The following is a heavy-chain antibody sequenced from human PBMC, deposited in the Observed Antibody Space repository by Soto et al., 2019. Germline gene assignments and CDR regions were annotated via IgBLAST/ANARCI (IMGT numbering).Heavy chain of an antibody. D-gene: IGHD3-16*02. J-gene: IGHJ3*02. V-gene: IGHV3-74*01. Sequence: EVQLVESGGGLVQPGGSLRLSSAASGFTFGSYWMHWFRQAPGKGRGWVSRLNSDGSSTSYADSVKGRFTISRDKAKNTLYQQMNSLRAEGTAVYYCARDKYYDYIWGSYRDNDAFDIWGQGTMVTVSS. CDR3: ARDKYYDYIWGSYRDNDAFDI. CDR2: LNSDGSST. CDR1: GFTFGSYW.